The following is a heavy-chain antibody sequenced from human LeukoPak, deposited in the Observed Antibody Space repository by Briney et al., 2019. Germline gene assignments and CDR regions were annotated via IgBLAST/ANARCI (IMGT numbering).Heavy chain of an antibody. CDR3: AKDYGPLVGVHRWGDWFDP. Sequence: ALRLSCAASGFTFDDYAMHWVRQAPGKGLEWVSGISWNSGSIGYADFVKGRFTISRDNAKNSLYLQMNSLRAEDMALYYCAKDYGPLVGVHRWGDWFDPWGQGTLATVSS. CDR2: ISWNSGSI. J-gene: IGHJ5*02. V-gene: IGHV3-9*03. D-gene: IGHD1-26*01. CDR1: GFTFDDYA.